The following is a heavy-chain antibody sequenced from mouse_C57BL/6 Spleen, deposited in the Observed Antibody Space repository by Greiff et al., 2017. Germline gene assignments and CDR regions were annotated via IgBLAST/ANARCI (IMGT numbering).Heavy chain of an antibody. J-gene: IGHJ3*01. CDR2: IDPETGGT. CDR1: GYTFTDYE. V-gene: IGHV1-15*01. Sequence: QVQLQQSGAELVRPGASVTLSCKASGYTFTDYEMHWVKQTPVHGLEWIGAIDPETGGTAYNQKFKGKAKLTADKSSSPAYMELSRLTSEDSAVYYCASPYDFSFADWGQGTLVTVSA. D-gene: IGHD2-4*01. CDR3: ASPYDFSFAD.